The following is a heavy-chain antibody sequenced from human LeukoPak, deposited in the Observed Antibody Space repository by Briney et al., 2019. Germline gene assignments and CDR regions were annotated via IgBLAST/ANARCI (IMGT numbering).Heavy chain of an antibody. CDR1: GFTFSSYA. V-gene: IGHV3-23*01. Sequence: GGSLRLSCAASGFTFSSYAMSWVRQAPGKGLEWVSGINGSGGSTYYADSVKGRFTISRDNSKNTLYLQMNSLRAEDTAVYYCARGRGYSQSNWVDPWGQGTMVTVSA. CDR3: ARGRGYSQSNWVDP. CDR2: INGSGGST. J-gene: IGHJ5*02. D-gene: IGHD5-18*01.